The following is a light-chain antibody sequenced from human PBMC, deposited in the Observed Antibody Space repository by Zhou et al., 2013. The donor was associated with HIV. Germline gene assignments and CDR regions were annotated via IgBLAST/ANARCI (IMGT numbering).Light chain of an antibody. CDR1: QSLLDSDDGNTY. CDR3: MQALQTPRT. V-gene: IGKV2-40*01. CDR2: TVS. Sequence: DIVMTQTPLSLPVTPGEPASVSCRSSQSLLDSDDGNTYLDWYLQKPGQSPQLLIYTVSYRASGVPDRFSGSGSGTDFTLKISRVEADDVGVYYCMQALQTPRTFGQGTKVGNQT. J-gene: IGKJ1*01.